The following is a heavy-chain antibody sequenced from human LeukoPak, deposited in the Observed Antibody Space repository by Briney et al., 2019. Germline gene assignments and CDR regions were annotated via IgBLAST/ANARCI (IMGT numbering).Heavy chain of an antibody. CDR2: IYSGGST. CDR1: GFIVSSHY. D-gene: IGHD2-8*01. J-gene: IGHJ5*02. Sequence: GRCLRLSCAASGFIVSSHYMSWVRQAPGKGLEWVSVIYSGGSTYYARSVKGRFTISRDNSKNTLYLQMNSLRAEDTAVYYCAREDNGEGQNNWFDPWGQGTLVTVSS. CDR3: AREDNGEGQNNWFDP. V-gene: IGHV3-53*01.